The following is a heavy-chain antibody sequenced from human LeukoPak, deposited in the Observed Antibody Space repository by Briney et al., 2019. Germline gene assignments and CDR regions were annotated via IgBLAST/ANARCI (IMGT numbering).Heavy chain of an antibody. CDR3: ARDGRFAAYEPDY. CDR1: GLTFSNYG. D-gene: IGHD1-26*01. Sequence: ASVKVSCKASGLTFSNYGITWVRQAPGQGLECVGWISAYDGNTNYAQKFQGRVTMTTDTSTSAAHMELRSLRYDDTAVYYCARDGRFAAYEPDYWGQGTLVTVSS. V-gene: IGHV1-18*01. J-gene: IGHJ4*02. CDR2: ISAYDGNT.